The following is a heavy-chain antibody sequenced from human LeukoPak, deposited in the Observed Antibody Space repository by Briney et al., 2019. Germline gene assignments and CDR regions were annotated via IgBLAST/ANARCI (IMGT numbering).Heavy chain of an antibody. CDR3: AKGYCSGGSCYNWYFDL. CDR1: GFTFSDYY. J-gene: IGHJ2*01. V-gene: IGHV3-23*01. Sequence: PGGSLRLSCAASGFTFSDYYMSWIRQAPGKGLEWVSGISGSGGSTYHADSVKGRFTISRDNSKNTLYLQMNSLRAEDTALYYCAKGYCSGGSCYNWYFDLWGRGTLVTVSS. CDR2: ISGSGGST. D-gene: IGHD2-15*01.